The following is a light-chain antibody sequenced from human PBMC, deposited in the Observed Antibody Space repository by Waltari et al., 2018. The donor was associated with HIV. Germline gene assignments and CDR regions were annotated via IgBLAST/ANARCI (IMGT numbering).Light chain of an antibody. CDR1: QSVSSY. Sequence: EIVLTQSPATLSLSPGETATLSCRASQSVSSYLAWCQQKPGQAPRLLIYDASNRATGIPVRFSGSGSGTDFTLTISSLEPEDFAVYYCQQRSNWPRTFGQGTKVEIK. J-gene: IGKJ1*01. CDR3: QQRSNWPRT. CDR2: DAS. V-gene: IGKV3-11*01.